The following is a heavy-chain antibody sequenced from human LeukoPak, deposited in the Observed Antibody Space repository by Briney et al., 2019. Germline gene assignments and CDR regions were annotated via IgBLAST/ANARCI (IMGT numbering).Heavy chain of an antibody. CDR3: ARDYYDSSGYFVLSYWFDP. J-gene: IGHJ5*02. CDR2: IYTSGST. D-gene: IGHD3-22*01. CDR1: GGSINNYY. Sequence: SETLSLTCTVSGGSINNYYWSWIRQPAGKGLEWIGRIYTSGSTNYNPSLKSRVTMSVDTSKNQFSLKLSSVTAADTAVYYCARDYYDSSGYFVLSYWFDPWGQGTLVTVSS. V-gene: IGHV4-4*07.